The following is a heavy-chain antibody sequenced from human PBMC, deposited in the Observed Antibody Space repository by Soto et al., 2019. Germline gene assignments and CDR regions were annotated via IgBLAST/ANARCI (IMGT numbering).Heavy chain of an antibody. CDR3: AHRGPPYIAAASWFDP. V-gene: IGHV2-5*01. Sequence: ESGPTLVNPTQTLTLTCTFSGFSLSTSGVGVGWIRQPPGKALEWLALIYWNDDKRYSPSLKSRPTITKDTSKNQVVLTMTNMDPVDTATYYCAHRGPPYIAAASWFDPWGQGTLVTVSS. CDR1: GFSLSTSGVG. J-gene: IGHJ5*02. CDR2: IYWNDDK. D-gene: IGHD6-13*01.